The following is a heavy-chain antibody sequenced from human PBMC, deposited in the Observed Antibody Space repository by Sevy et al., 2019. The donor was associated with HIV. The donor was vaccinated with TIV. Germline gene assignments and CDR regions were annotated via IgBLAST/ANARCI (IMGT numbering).Heavy chain of an antibody. J-gene: IGHJ4*02. D-gene: IGHD2-21*01. V-gene: IGHV4-39*01. CDR3: ARHRGGIVVVDY. Sequence: SETLSLTCTVSGGSISSSSYYWGWIRQPPGKGLEWIGSIYYSGSTYYNPSLKSRVTISVDTSKNQFSLKLSSVTAADTAVYYCARHRGGIVVVDYWGQETLVTVSS. CDR1: GGSISSSSYY. CDR2: IYYSGST.